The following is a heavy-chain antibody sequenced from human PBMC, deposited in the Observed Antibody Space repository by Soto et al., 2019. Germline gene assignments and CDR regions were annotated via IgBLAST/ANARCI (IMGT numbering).Heavy chain of an antibody. V-gene: IGHV3-30*18. CDR2: ISYDGSNK. D-gene: IGHD3-9*01. CDR3: AKAPNFDWLSHFDY. Sequence: GGSLRLSCAASGLTFSNYGMHWVRQAPGKGLEWVAVISYDGSNKYYADSVKGRFTISRDNSKKTLYLQMNRLRAEDTAVYYCAKAPNFDWLSHFDYWGQGTLVTVSS. J-gene: IGHJ4*02. CDR1: GLTFSNYG.